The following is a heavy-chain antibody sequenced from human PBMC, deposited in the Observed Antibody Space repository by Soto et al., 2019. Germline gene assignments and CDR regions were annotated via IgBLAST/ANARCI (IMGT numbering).Heavy chain of an antibody. CDR1: GFTFSSYA. V-gene: IGHV3-23*01. J-gene: IGHJ5*02. CDR2: ISGSGGST. CDR3: AKERLPGIAAAGTRSEFDP. D-gene: IGHD6-13*01. Sequence: LRLSCAASGFTFSSYAMSWVRQAPGKGLEWVSAISGSGGSTYYADSVKGRFTISRDNSKNTLYLQMNSLRAEDTAVYYCAKERLPGIAAAGTRSEFDPWGQGTLVTVSS.